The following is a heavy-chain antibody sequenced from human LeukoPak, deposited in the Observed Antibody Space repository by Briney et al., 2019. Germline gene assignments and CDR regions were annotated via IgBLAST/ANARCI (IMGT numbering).Heavy chain of an antibody. Sequence: SKTLSLTCTVSGGSISSYYWSWIRQPPGKGLEWIGYMYYSGSTNYNPSLKSRVTISVDTSKNQFSLKLSSVTAADTAVYYCARVQESQIDYYFDYWGQGTLVTVSS. CDR2: MYYSGST. D-gene: IGHD3-9*01. CDR3: ARVQESQIDYYFDY. V-gene: IGHV4-59*01. CDR1: GGSISSYY. J-gene: IGHJ4*02.